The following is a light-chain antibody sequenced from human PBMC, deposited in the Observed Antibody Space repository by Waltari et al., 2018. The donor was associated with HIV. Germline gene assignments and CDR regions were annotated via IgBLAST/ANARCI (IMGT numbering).Light chain of an antibody. CDR2: EVN. CDR3: GSYTSSTAWV. V-gene: IGLV2-14*01. CDR1: TSAFGDYDH. J-gene: IGLJ3*02. Sequence: ALTQPASVSGSPGQSITISCTGTTSAFGDYDHVSWYQQHPGNTPKLIIYEVNNRPSGVSNRFSGSKSCNTASLTISGLQAEDEADYYCGSYTSSTAWVFGGGT.